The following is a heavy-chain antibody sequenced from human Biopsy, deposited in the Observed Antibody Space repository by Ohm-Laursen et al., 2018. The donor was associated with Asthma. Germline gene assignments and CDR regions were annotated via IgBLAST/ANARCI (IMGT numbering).Heavy chain of an antibody. CDR2: INGKSNSI. V-gene: IGHV3-11*01. J-gene: IGHJ3*02. CDR1: GFTFSDHY. CDR3: ARAYGGNFFSGAFDI. Sequence: SLRLSCAASGFTFSDHYMSWIRQAPGKGLEWISYINGKSNSIEYADSVKGRFTISRDNAKNSLYLQMNSLRAEDTAVYYCARAYGGNFFSGAFDIWGQGTMVTVSS. D-gene: IGHD4-23*01.